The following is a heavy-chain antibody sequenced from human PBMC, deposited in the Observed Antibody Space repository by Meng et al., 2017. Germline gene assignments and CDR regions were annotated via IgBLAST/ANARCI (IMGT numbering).Heavy chain of an antibody. J-gene: IGHJ4*02. V-gene: IGHV7-4-1*02. D-gene: IGHD1-26*01. CDR2: INTNTGNP. CDR3: AREGRVDFDY. CDR1: GYSFTSYA. Sequence: QLPLVPLGSYWIIPGASVKVSCKASGYSFTSYAMNWVRQAPGQGLEWMGWINTNTGNPTYAQGFTGRFVFSLDTSVSTAYLQISSLKAEDTAVYYCAREGRVDFDYWGQGTLVTVSS.